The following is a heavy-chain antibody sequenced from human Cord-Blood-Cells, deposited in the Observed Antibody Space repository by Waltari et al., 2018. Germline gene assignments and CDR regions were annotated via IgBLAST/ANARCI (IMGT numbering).Heavy chain of an antibody. D-gene: IGHD2-2*02. CDR2: ILPIFGTA. V-gene: IGHV1-69*01. Sequence: QVQLVQSGAEVKKPGSSVKVSCKASGGTFSSYAISWVRQAPGQGLEWMGGILPIFGTANYAQKFQGRVTITADESTSTAYMELSSLRSEDTAVYYCASIVVVPAAIPGWFDPWGQGTLVTVSS. J-gene: IGHJ5*02. CDR3: ASIVVVPAAIPGWFDP. CDR1: GGTFSSYA.